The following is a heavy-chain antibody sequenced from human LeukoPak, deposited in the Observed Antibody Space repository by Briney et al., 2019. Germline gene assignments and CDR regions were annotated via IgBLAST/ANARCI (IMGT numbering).Heavy chain of an antibody. CDR3: AKVSASSWLGAFDI. CDR2: ISGDGGST. D-gene: IGHD6-13*01. Sequence: GGSLRLSCAASGFTFDNYALHWVRQAPGKGPEWVSLISGDGGSTYYADSVKGRFTISRDNSKNSLYLQMNSLRTEDTALYYCAKVSASSWLGAFDIWGQGTMVTVSS. V-gene: IGHV3-43*02. CDR1: GFTFDNYA. J-gene: IGHJ3*02.